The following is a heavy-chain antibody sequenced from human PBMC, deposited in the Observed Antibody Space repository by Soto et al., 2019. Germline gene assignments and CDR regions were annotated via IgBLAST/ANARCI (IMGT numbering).Heavy chain of an antibody. CDR1: GFTLSDHY. Sequence: EVQLVESGGGLVQPGGSLRLSCAASGFTLSDHYMDWVRQAPGKGLEWVGRSRNKAKRYTTEYAASVKDRFTISRDDSKNSLYLQMSSLKTEDTAIYYCARGLNSFDSWGQGTLVTGSS. D-gene: IGHD1-26*01. J-gene: IGHJ4*02. CDR2: SRNKAKRYTT. CDR3: ARGLNSFDS. V-gene: IGHV3-72*01.